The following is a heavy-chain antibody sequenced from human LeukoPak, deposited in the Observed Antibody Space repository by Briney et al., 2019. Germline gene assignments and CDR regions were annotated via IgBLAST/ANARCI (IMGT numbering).Heavy chain of an antibody. Sequence: GGSLRLSCAASGFTFSSYAMSWVRQAPGKGREWVANITQDGSEKYYVDSVKGRFTISRDNAKTSLYLQMNSLRAEDTAVYYCAREDSNFLPYNWFDPWGQGTLVTVSS. CDR1: GFTFSSYA. D-gene: IGHD4-11*01. CDR2: ITQDGSEK. CDR3: AREDSNFLPYNWFDP. J-gene: IGHJ5*02. V-gene: IGHV3-7*03.